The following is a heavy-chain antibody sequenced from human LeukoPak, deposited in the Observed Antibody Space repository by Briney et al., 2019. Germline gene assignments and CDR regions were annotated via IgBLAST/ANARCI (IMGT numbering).Heavy chain of an antibody. Sequence: GGSLRLSCAASGFTFDDYSMHWVRQAPGKGLEWVSLISWDGGSTYYADSVKGRFTISRDNSKNSLSLQMNSLRPEDTALYYCAKAPGRGGYYDSSGPTYYFDYWGQGTLVTVSS. CDR1: GFTFDDYS. CDR3: AKAPGRGGYYDSSGPTYYFDY. V-gene: IGHV3-43*01. D-gene: IGHD3-22*01. J-gene: IGHJ4*02. CDR2: ISWDGGST.